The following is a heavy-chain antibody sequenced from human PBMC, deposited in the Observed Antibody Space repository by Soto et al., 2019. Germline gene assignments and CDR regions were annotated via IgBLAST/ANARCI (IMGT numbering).Heavy chain of an antibody. CDR3: TKDINMGGVDV. D-gene: IGHD3-10*01. J-gene: IGHJ6*02. CDR1: GFNVPDKA. CDR2: IFWDGNRM. Sequence: SRRHSFEVSGFNVPDKAMHWVRQAPGKGLEWVSGIFWDGNRMDYADSVKGRFFISRDNAKNSLYLQMNSLREDDTALYYCTKDINMGGVDVWGQGTTVTVSS. V-gene: IGHV3-9*01.